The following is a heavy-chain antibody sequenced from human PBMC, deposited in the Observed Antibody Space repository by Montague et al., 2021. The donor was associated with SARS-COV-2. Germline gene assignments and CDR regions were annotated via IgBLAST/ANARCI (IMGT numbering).Heavy chain of an antibody. Sequence: SLSLSWAASGFTFSSYWMHWVRQAPGKGLVWVSRINSDGSSTSYADSVKGRFTISRDNAKNTLYLQMNSLRAEDTAVYYSARDIVAPYCFAYWGQGTLVTVS. V-gene: IGHV3-74*01. D-gene: IGHD5-12*01. CDR1: GFTFSSYW. CDR3: ARDIVAPYCFAY. J-gene: IGHJ4*02. CDR2: INSDGSST.